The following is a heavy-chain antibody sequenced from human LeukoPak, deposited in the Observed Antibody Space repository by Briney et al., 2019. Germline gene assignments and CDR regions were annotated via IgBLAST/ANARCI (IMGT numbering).Heavy chain of an antibody. CDR2: IYYSGST. D-gene: IGHD6-13*01. V-gene: IGHV4-31*03. CDR3: AGTGIAAAGTIDY. Sequence: PSETLSLTCTVSGGSISSGGYYWGWIRQHPGKGLEWIGYIYYSGSTYYNPSLKSRVTISVDTSKNQFSLKLSSVTAADTAVYYCAGTGIAAAGTIDYWGQGTLVTASS. CDR1: GGSISSGGYY. J-gene: IGHJ4*02.